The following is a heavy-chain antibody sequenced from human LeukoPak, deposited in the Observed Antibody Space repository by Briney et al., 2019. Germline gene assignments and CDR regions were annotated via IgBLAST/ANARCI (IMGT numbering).Heavy chain of an antibody. CDR2: VYYSGST. V-gene: IGHV4-39*01. D-gene: IGHD6-13*01. CDR1: GGSLSSSSYY. CDR3: ARRYSSSWSLGAYYYYYYMDV. J-gene: IGHJ6*03. Sequence: SETLSLTCTVSGGSLSSSSYYWGWVRQPPGRGLEWLGSVYYSGSTYYNPSLKSRVTISVDTSKNQFSLKLSSVTAADTAVYYCARRYSSSWSLGAYYYYYYMDVWGKGTTVTISS.